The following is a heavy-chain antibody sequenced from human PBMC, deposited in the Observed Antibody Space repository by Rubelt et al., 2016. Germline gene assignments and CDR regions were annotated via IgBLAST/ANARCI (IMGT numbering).Heavy chain of an antibody. CDR1: GGSISSGTYY. CDR3: AGRTNWFDP. J-gene: IGHJ5*02. CDR2: IHYTGST. Sequence: QLQLQESGPGLVKPSETLSLTCSVSGGSISSGTYYWGWIRQPPGKGLEWIGSIHYTGSTFYDPSLQSRVTISVDTSKNQFSLKLTSVTSADTAVYYCAGRTNWFDPWGQGTLVTVSS. V-gene: IGHV4-39*01.